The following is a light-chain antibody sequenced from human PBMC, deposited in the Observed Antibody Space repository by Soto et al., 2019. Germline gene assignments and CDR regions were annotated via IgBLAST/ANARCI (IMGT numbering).Light chain of an antibody. CDR2: GGS. J-gene: IGKJ1*01. V-gene: IGKV1-5*01. CDR1: QRIATW. Sequence: DIPLTQSPSTLSASVGDRVTITCRASQRIATWLAWYQHQPGSAPKLLIYGGSTLQSGVPSRFSGSGSGAEFTLTIDNLQPEDFATYYCQQYHLYWTFGPGTKVEI. CDR3: QQYHLYWT.